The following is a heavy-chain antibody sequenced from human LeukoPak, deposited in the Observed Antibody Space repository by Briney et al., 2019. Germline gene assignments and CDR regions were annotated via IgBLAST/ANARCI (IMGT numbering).Heavy chain of an antibody. D-gene: IGHD6-19*01. V-gene: IGHV4-31*03. Sequence: PSETLSLTCTVSGGSISSGGYYWRWIRQHPGKGLEWIGYIYYSGSTYYNPSLKSRVTISVDTSKNQFSLKLSSVTAADTAVYYCARDAVAGTIFDYWGQGTLVTVSS. J-gene: IGHJ4*02. CDR3: ARDAVAGTIFDY. CDR2: IYYSGST. CDR1: GGSISSGGYY.